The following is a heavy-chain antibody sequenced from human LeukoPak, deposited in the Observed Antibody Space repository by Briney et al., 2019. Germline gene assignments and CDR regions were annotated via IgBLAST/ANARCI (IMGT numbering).Heavy chain of an antibody. V-gene: IGHV4-31*03. D-gene: IGHD1-1*01. CDR3: ARQTTGPEDSIEIDH. CDR2: IYYSGST. Sequence: PSETLSLTCTVSGGSISSGGYYWSWIRQHPGKGLEWIGYIYYSGSTYYNPSLKSRVTISVDTSKNQFSLKLSSVTAADTAVYYCARQTTGPEDSIEIDHWGQGTLVTVSS. J-gene: IGHJ4*02. CDR1: GGSISSGGYY.